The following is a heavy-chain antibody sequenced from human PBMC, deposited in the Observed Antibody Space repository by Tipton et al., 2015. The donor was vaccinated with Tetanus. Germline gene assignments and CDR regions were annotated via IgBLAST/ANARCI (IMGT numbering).Heavy chain of an antibody. CDR2: ISYSGST. Sequence: LSLTCTVSGGSVRSGDYQWNWIRQPPGKGLEWLAYISYSGSTNSNYALKSRITISRDTSKNQISLKLTSVTAADTAVDYCARHGHPSAVVARDASDIWGHGTMVNVSS. J-gene: IGHJ3*02. V-gene: IGHV4-61*08. D-gene: IGHD2-15*01. CDR1: GGSVRSGDYQ. CDR3: ARHGHPSAVVARDASDI.